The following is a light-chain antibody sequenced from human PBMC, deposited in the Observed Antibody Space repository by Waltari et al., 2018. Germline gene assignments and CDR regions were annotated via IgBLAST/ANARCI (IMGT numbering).Light chain of an antibody. V-gene: IGLV2-14*01. Sequence: QSALTQPASVSGSPGQSITISCTGTSSDVGSYNYVSWYQQHPGKAPKLMIYDVTKRPSCVSNRFSGSKSGNTASLTISGLQAEDEADYYCSSYTSSSTWVFGGGTKLTVL. J-gene: IGLJ3*02. CDR3: SSYTSSSTWV. CDR1: SSDVGSYNY. CDR2: DVT.